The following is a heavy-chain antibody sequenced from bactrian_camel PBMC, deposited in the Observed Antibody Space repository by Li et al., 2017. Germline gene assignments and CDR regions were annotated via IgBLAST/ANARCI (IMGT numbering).Heavy chain of an antibody. D-gene: IGHD3*01. J-gene: IGHJ4*01. CDR3: ATGWACTERTDINV. CDR2: IDSAGNI. V-gene: IGHV3S55*01. CDR1: GYTYSSCC. Sequence: HVQLVESGGGSGQAGGSLRLSCIASGYTYSSCCMGWFRQSPGKEREGVAAIDSAGNIAYADLVKGRFTISQDNASQDNAQNTLYLQMNDLKPEDSAMYYCATGWACTERTDINVWGQGTQVTVS.